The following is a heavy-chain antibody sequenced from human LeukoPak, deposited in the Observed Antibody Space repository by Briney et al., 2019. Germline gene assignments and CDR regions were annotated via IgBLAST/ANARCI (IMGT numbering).Heavy chain of an antibody. CDR3: AKELLWFGELFSFDY. J-gene: IGHJ4*02. CDR2: ISYDGSNK. V-gene: IGHV3-30*18. CDR1: GFTLSSYG. D-gene: IGHD3-10*01. Sequence: GGSLRLSCAASGFTLSSYGMHWVRQAPGKGLEWVAVISYDGSNKYYADSVKGRFTISRDNSKNTLYLQMNSLRAEDTAVYYCAKELLWFGELFSFDYWGQGTLVTVSS.